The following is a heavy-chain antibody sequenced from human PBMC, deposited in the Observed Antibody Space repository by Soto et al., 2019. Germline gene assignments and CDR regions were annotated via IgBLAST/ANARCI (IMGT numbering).Heavy chain of an antibody. CDR3: AADTPPKGSGVFDF. CDR1: GYTFTSYY. CDR2: INPSGGST. Sequence: GASVKVSCKASGYTFTSYYMHWVRQAPGQGLEWMGIINPSGGSTSYAQKFQGRVTMTRDTSTITVYMELSSLRTDDTAVYYDAADTPPKGSGVFDFWGQGTQVTVSS. V-gene: IGHV1-46*03. J-gene: IGHJ4*02. D-gene: IGHD6-19*01.